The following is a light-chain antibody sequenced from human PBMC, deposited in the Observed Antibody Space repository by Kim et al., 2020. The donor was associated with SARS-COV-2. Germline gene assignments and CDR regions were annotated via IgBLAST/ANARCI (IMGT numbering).Light chain of an antibody. J-gene: IGLJ1*01. CDR3: QAWDSSTGV. CDR2: QDS. CDR1: KLGDKY. Sequence: SVSPGQTASITCSGDKLGDKYACWYQQKPGQSPVLVIYQDSKRPSGIPERFSCSNSGNTATLTISGTQAMDEADYYCQAWDSSTGVFGTGTKVTVL. V-gene: IGLV3-1*01.